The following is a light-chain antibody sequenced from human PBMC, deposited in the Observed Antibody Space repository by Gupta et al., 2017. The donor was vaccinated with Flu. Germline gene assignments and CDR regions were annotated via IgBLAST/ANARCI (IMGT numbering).Light chain of an antibody. J-gene: IGLJ3*02. V-gene: IGLV2-14*01. CDR1: SSDVGGYNY. CDR3: SSYTSSSTRV. CDR2: EVS. Sequence: QSALTHPAPASGSPGQPITISCTGTSSDVGGYNYVSWYQQHPGKAPKLMIYEVSNRPSGVSNRFSGSKSGNTASLTISGLQAEDEADYYCSSYTSSSTRVFGGGTKLTVL.